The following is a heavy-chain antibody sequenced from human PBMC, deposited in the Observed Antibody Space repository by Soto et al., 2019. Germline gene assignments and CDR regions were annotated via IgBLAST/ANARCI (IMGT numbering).Heavy chain of an antibody. V-gene: IGHV1-69*13. J-gene: IGHJ6*02. CDR1: GGTFSSYA. CDR3: ARDPFYGSGSLRGFYYGTDV. CDR2: IIPIFGTA. D-gene: IGHD3-10*01. Sequence: SVKVSCKASGGTFSSYAISWVRQAPVQGLEWMGGIIPIFGTANYAQKFQGRVTITADESTSTAYMELSSLRSEDTAVYYCARDPFYGSGSLRGFYYGTDVWGQGTTVTVSS.